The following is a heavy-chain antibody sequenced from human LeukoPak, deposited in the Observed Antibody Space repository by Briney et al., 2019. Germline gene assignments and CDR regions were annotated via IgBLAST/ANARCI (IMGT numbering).Heavy chain of an antibody. CDR1: GFTFSSYS. CDR2: ISSSSSTI. D-gene: IGHD2-8*01. V-gene: IGHV3-48*01. J-gene: IGHJ6*03. Sequence: GGSLRLSCAASGFTFSSYSMNWVRQAPGKGLEWVSYISSSSSTIYYADSVKGRFTISRDNAKNSLYLQMNSLRAEDTAVYYRARDWGYCTNGICPPYYYYYMDVWGKGTTVTVSS. CDR3: ARDWGYCTNGICPPYYYYYMDV.